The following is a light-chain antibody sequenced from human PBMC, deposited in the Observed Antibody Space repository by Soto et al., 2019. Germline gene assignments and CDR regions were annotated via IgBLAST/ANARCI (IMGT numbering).Light chain of an antibody. Sequence: QSVLTQPPSASGTPGQRVTISCSGSSSNIGSNAVNWYRQLPGTAPKLLIYDNNQRPSGVPDRFSGSKSDTSASLAISGLQSEDEADYYCAVWDDSLNAWVFGGGTKLTVL. V-gene: IGLV1-44*01. CDR3: AVWDDSLNAWV. CDR2: DNN. J-gene: IGLJ3*02. CDR1: SSNIGSNA.